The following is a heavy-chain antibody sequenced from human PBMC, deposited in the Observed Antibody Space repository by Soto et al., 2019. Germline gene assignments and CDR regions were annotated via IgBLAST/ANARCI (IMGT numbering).Heavy chain of an antibody. D-gene: IGHD3-22*01. CDR2: INPSGGST. J-gene: IGHJ4*02. Sequence: GASVKVSCKASGYTFTSYYMHWVRQAPGQGLEWMEIINPSGGSTSYEQKFQGRVTMTRDTSTSTVYMELSSLRSEDTAVYYCAREYYSDSRGYYRDHYYVDYWGQGTLVTV. CDR3: AREYYSDSRGYYRDHYYVDY. CDR1: GYTFTSYY. V-gene: IGHV1-46*01.